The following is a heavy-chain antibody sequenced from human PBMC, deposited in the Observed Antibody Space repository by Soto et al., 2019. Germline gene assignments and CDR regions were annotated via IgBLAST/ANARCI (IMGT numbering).Heavy chain of an antibody. D-gene: IGHD2-2*01. CDR1: GFPFNDYY. CDR3: ARDSDCHSTSCFFPPHV. J-gene: IGHJ6*02. V-gene: IGHV3-11*04. CDR2: ISGGGSYI. Sequence: GGSLRLSCATSGFPFNDYYMTWIRQVPGKGLEWVSGISGGGSYIFYADSVQGRFSISRDNPKNSLFLEMNSLRVEDTAVYYCARDSDCHSTSCFFPPHVWGQGTTVTVSS.